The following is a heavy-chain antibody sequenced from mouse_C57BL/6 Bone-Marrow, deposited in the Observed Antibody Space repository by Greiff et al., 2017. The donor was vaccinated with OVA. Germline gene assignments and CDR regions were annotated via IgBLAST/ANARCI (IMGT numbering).Heavy chain of an antibody. V-gene: IGHV1-4*01. CDR3: TRTGTFAY. D-gene: IGHD3-1*01. J-gene: IGHJ3*01. CDR1: GYTFTSYT. CDR2: INPSSGYT. Sequence: VQLQESGAELARPGASVKMSCKASGYTFTSYTMHWVKQRPGQGLEWIGYINPSSGYTKYNQKFKDKATLTADKSSSTAYMQLSSLTSEDSAVYYCTRTGTFAYWGQGTLVTVSA.